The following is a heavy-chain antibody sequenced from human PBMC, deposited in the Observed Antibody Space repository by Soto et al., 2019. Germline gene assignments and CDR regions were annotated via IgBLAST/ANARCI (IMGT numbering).Heavy chain of an antibody. CDR3: ARGVSSSGYYFSSGYYYGMDV. J-gene: IGHJ6*02. V-gene: IGHV4-34*01. Sequence: TLSLTCAVYGVSFSGYYWSWIRQPPGKGLEWIGEINHSGSTNYNPSLKSRVTISVDTSKNQFSLKLSSVTAADTAVYYCARGVSSSGYYFSSGYYYGMDVWGQGTTVTVSS. CDR2: INHSGST. D-gene: IGHD3-22*01. CDR1: GVSFSGYY.